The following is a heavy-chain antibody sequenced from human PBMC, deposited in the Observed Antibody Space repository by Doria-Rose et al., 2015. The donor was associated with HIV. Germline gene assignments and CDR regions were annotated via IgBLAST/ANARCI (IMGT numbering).Heavy chain of an antibody. Sequence: QITLKESGPVLVKPTETLTLTCTVSGVSLSSPGMGVSWIRQPPGKALEWLATIFSDDERSYKTTLKSRLTISRGTSKGQVVLTMTDMDPVDTATYYCARIKSSRWYHKYYFDFWGQGTLVIVSA. CDR3: ARIKSSRWYHKYYFDF. CDR1: GVSLSSPGMG. J-gene: IGHJ4*02. CDR2: IFSDDER. D-gene: IGHD6-13*01. V-gene: IGHV2-26*01.